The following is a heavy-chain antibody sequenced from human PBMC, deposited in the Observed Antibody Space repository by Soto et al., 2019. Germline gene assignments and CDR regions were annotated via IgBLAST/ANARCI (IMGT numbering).Heavy chain of an antibody. CDR2: IKSKTDGGTT. CDR1: GFTFSNAW. D-gene: IGHD6-13*01. V-gene: IGHV3-15*01. CDR3: TSDSSSWYSFAYYYMDV. J-gene: IGHJ6*03. Sequence: EVQLMESGGGLVKPGRSLRLSCAASGFTFSNAWMSWVRQAPGKGLEWVGRIKSKTDGGTTDYAAPVKGRFTISRDDSKNTLYLQMNSLKIADTAVYYCTSDSSSWYSFAYYYMDVWGKGTTVTVSS.